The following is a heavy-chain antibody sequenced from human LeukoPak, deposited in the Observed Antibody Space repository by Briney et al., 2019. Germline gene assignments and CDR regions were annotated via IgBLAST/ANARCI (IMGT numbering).Heavy chain of an antibody. CDR3: ARDGIYGSGSYYEISWFDP. CDR2: INLNSGGT. V-gene: IGHV1-2*02. D-gene: IGHD3-10*01. CDR1: GYTFTGYY. Sequence: ASVKVSCKASGYTFTGYYMHWVRQAPGQGLEWMGWINLNSGGTHYAQKFQGRVTMTSDTSISTAYMELSRLRSDDTAVYYCARDGIYGSGSYYEISWFDPWGQGTLVTVSS. J-gene: IGHJ5*02.